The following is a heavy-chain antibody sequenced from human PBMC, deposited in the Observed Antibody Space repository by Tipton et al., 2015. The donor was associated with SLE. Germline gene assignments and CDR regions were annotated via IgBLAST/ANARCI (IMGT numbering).Heavy chain of an antibody. D-gene: IGHD7-27*01. Sequence: SLRLSCAASGFTLSSNWMHWVRQVPGKGLVWVSRISADEGYTVYADSVKGRFTISRDNAKNSLYLQMNSLRVEDTAMYHCARMGKMDSWGQGTLVTVSS. CDR3: ARMGKMDS. J-gene: IGHJ4*02. V-gene: IGHV3-74*01. CDR1: GFTLSSNW. CDR2: ISADEGYT.